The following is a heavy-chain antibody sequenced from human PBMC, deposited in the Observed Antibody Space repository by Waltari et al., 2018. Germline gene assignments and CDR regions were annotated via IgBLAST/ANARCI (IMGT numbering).Heavy chain of an antibody. CDR2: IKYGGTS. CDR3: GRIAFGDDGGYFQH. V-gene: IGHV4-39*01. J-gene: IGHJ1*01. Sequence: QLQLQESGPGLVKPSETLSLTCPVSGGSISTTYNWGWIRQPPGKGLEWMGNIKYGGTSFYNPSLKSRVTIYLDTSKNQFSLRLSSVGAADTAVYFCGRIAFGDDGGYFQHWGQGTLVTVSS. CDR1: GGSISTTYN. D-gene: IGHD4-17*01.